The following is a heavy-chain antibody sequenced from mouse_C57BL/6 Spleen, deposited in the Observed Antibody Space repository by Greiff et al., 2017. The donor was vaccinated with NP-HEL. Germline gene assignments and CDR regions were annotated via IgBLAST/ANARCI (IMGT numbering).Heavy chain of an antibody. CDR1: GYTFPGYW. V-gene: IGHV1-9*01. D-gene: IGHD2-10*02. CDR2: ILPGSGST. Sequence: QVQLQQSGAELMKPGASVKLSYKATGYTFPGYWIEWVKQRPGHGLEWIGDILPGSGSTNYNEKFKGKATFPADTSSNTAYMQLSSLTTEDSAIYYCARRQYGPGAMDYWGQGTSVTVSS. J-gene: IGHJ4*01. CDR3: ARRQYGPGAMDY.